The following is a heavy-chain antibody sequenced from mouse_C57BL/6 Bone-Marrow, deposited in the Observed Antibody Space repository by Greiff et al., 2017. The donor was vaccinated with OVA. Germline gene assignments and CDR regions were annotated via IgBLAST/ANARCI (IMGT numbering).Heavy chain of an antibody. Sequence: EVMLVESGGGLVKPGASLKLSCAASGFTFSSYAMSWVRQTPEKRLEWVATISDGGSYTYYPDNVKGRFTISRDNAKNNLYLQMSHLKSEDTAVYYCAKDRDYSYAMDYWGQGTSVTVSS. D-gene: IGHD2-4*01. CDR3: AKDRDYSYAMDY. CDR1: GFTFSSYA. V-gene: IGHV5-4*01. CDR2: ISDGGSYT. J-gene: IGHJ4*01.